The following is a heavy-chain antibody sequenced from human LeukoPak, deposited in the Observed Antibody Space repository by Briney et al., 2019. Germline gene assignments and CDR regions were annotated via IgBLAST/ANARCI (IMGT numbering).Heavy chain of an antibody. J-gene: IGHJ4*02. D-gene: IGHD4-23*01. CDR1: GYTFTSYG. CDR2: ISVGNGDT. CDR3: AREPYGGNSYDY. V-gene: IGHV1-3*01. Sequence: ASVKVSCKASGYTFTSYGIHWVCQAPGQRLEWMGWISVGNGDTKYSQKFQGRVTITRDTSANTAYMELSSLTSEDTAVFYCAREPYGGNSYDYWGQGTLVTVSS.